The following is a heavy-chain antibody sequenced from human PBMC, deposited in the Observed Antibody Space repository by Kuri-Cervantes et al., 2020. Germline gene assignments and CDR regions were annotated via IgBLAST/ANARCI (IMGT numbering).Heavy chain of an antibody. CDR3: ATCTVRGVPGYYYYGMDV. D-gene: IGHD3-10*01. CDR1: GYTFTSYD. V-gene: IGHV1-8*01. CDR2: MNPNSGNT. Sequence: ASVKVSCKASGYTFTSYDINWVRQATGQGLEWMGWMNPNSGNTGYAQKFQGRVTMTEDTSTDTAYMELSSLRSEDTAVYYCATCTVRGVPGYYYYGMDVWGQGTTVTVSS. J-gene: IGHJ6*02.